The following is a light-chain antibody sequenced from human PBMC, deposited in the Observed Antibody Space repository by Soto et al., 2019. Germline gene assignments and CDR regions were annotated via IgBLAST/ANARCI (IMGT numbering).Light chain of an antibody. CDR2: CAS. J-gene: IGKJ2*01. CDR3: QQYGSPPMYT. V-gene: IGKV3-20*01. CDR1: QSVSSSY. Sequence: EIVLTQSPGTLSLSPGEIATLSCRASQSVSSSYLAWYQQKPGQAPRLLIYCASSRAAGIPDRFSGSESGTDFTLTISRLEPEDFAVYYCQQYGSPPMYTFGQGNKLAIK.